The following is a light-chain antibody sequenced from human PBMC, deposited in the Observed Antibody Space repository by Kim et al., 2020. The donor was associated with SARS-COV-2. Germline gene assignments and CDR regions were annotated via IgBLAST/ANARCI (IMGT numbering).Light chain of an antibody. CDR1: QGISSY. Sequence: AVVGEGVTISGAGSQGISSYLAWYQQTPGKAPKLLIYAAYTVQSGVPTRFSGSGSGKESTLTISSLQPEDFATYYCQQLNSYPFTFGGGTKVDIK. V-gene: IGKV1-9*01. J-gene: IGKJ4*01. CDR2: AAY. CDR3: QQLNSYPFT.